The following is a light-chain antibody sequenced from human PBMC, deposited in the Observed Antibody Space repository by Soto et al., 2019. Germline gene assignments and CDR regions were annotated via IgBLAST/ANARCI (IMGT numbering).Light chain of an antibody. CDR2: AAS. Sequence: DIQMTQSPSSLSASVGDRVTITCRASQSIVTYLNWYLQKPGKAPKLLIYAASNLQSGVPSRFSGSGSGTDFTLTISSLEPEDFAVYYCQQRSNWPALSFGGGTQVEMK. V-gene: IGKV1-39*01. CDR1: QSIVTY. J-gene: IGKJ4*01. CDR3: QQRSNWPALS.